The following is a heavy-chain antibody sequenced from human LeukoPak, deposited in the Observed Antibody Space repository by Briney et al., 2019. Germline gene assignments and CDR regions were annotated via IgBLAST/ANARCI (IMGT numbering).Heavy chain of an antibody. D-gene: IGHD3-10*01. CDR1: GFTFSSYG. CDR3: ARGAYGSGTYHDLDI. CDR2: IWYDGSNK. V-gene: IGHV3-33*01. J-gene: IGHJ3*02. Sequence: PGGSLRLSCAASGFTFSSYGMHWVRQAPGKGLEWVAVIWYDGSNKYYVDSVKGRFTISRDNSKNTLYLQMNSLRAEDTAVYYCARGAYGSGTYHDLDIWGQGTMVTVSS.